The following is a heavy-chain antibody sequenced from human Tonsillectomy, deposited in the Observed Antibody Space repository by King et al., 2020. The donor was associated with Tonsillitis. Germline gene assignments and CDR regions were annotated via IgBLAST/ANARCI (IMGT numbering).Heavy chain of an antibody. Sequence: VQLVESGGGVVQPGGSLRLSCEASGFIFKSFGMHWVRQAPGKGLEWVASLSYDGGNKYYAESVKGRFTISRDNSEHTLYLQMNSLRGEDTAIYYCVKEGAGPFDSWGQGTLVTVSA. CDR2: LSYDGGNK. V-gene: IGHV3-30*18. CDR1: GFIFKSFG. D-gene: IGHD1-14*01. J-gene: IGHJ4*02. CDR3: VKEGAGPFDS.